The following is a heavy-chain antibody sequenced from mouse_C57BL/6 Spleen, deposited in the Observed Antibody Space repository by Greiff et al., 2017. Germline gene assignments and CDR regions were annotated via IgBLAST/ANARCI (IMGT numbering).Heavy chain of an antibody. CDR1: GFTFSSYA. D-gene: IGHD2-1*01. V-gene: IGHV5-4*03. CDR2: ISDGGSYT. CDR3: AKIYYGNFHYFDY. J-gene: IGHJ2*01. Sequence: EVMLVESGGGLVKPGGSLKLSCAASGFTFSSYAMSWVRQTPEKRLEWVATISDGGSYTYYPDNVKGRFTISRDNAKNNLYLQMSHLKSEDTAMYYCAKIYYGNFHYFDYWGQGTTLTVSS.